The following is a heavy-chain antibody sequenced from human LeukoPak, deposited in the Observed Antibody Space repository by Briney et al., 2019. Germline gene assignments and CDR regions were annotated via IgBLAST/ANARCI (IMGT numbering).Heavy chain of an antibody. J-gene: IGHJ3*02. Sequence: GGSLRLSCAASGFTFSSYGMHWVRQAPGKGLEWVAVISYDGSNKYYADSVKGRFTISRDNSKNTLYLQMNSLRAEDTAVYYCAKEKPSWSRLAQGAFDIWGQGTMVTVSS. CDR2: ISYDGSNK. D-gene: IGHD2-2*01. CDR3: AKEKPSWSRLAQGAFDI. CDR1: GFTFSSYG. V-gene: IGHV3-30*18.